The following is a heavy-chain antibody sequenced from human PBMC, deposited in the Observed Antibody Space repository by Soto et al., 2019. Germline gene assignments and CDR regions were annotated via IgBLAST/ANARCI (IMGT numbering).Heavy chain of an antibody. D-gene: IGHD5-18*01. CDR3: ARGVDTAMLHYYYYGMDV. Sequence: QVQLVQSGAEVKKPGSSVKVSCKASGYTFTSYDINWVRQATGQGLEWMGWMNPNSGNTGYAKKFQGRVTMTRNTSLSTAYMELSSLRSEDTAVCYCARGVDTAMLHYYYYGMDVWGQGTTVTFSS. J-gene: IGHJ6*02. CDR1: GYTFTSYD. V-gene: IGHV1-8*01. CDR2: MNPNSGNT.